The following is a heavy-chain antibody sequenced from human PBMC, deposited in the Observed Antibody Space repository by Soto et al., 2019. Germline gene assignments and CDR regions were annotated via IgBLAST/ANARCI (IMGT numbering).Heavy chain of an antibody. D-gene: IGHD1-26*01. J-gene: IGHJ4*02. CDR2: IKHSGST. CDR1: GGSFSGYY. CDR3: ARVVAVLGIVGATSYSHYFDY. Sequence: QVQLQQWGAGLLKPSETLSLTCAVYGGSFSGYYWSWIRQPPGKGQEWIGEIKHSGSTNYNPSLKSPVTISVDTSKNQYSLKLSSVTAADTAVYYCARVVAVLGIVGATSYSHYFDYWGQGTLVTVSS. V-gene: IGHV4-34*01.